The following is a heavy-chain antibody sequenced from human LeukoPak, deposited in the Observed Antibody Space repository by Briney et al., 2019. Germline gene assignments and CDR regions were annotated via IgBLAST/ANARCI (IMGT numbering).Heavy chain of an antibody. CDR3: ARSYGDY. CDR1: GGSISGYY. J-gene: IGHJ4*02. D-gene: IGHD3-10*01. CDR2: VYTSGTT. V-gene: IGHV4-4*07. Sequence: SETLSLTCAVSGGSISGYYWNWIRQPAGKGLEWIGRVYTSGTTNYSPSLKSRITMSVDTSKNQFSLRLISVTAADTAVYYCARSYGDYWGQGTLVTVSS.